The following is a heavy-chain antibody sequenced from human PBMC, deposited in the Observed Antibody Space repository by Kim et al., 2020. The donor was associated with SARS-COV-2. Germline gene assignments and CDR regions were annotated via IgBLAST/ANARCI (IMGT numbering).Heavy chain of an antibody. D-gene: IGHD6-19*01. J-gene: IGHJ5*01. V-gene: IGHV4-39*01. CDR1: GGSISSSSYY. CDR3: ARLQRIAVAGIFWTNW. Sequence: SETLSLTCTVSGGSISSSSYYWGWIRQPPGKGLEWIGSIYYSGSTYYNPSLKSRVTISVDTSKNQFSLKLSSVTAADTAVYYCARLQRIAVAGIFWTNW. CDR2: IYYSGST.